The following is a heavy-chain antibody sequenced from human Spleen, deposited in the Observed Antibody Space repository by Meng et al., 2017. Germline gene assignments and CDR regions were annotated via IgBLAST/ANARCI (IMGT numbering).Heavy chain of an antibody. V-gene: IGHV5-51*01. Sequence: GESLKISCKGSGYSFTSYWIGWVRQMPGKGLEWMGIIYPGDSDTRYSASFQGQVTISADKSISTAYLQWSSLKAADTAMYYCARVTDNSSGDSYVAFDIWGQGTMVTVSS. CDR1: GYSFTSYW. D-gene: IGHD3-22*01. CDR2: IYPGDSDT. J-gene: IGHJ3*02. CDR3: ARVTDNSSGDSYVAFDI.